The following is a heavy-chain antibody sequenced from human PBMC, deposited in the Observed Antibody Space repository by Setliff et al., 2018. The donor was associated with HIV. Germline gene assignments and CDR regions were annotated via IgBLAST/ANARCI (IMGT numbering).Heavy chain of an antibody. CDR2: IYTFGDI. V-gene: IGHV4-61*09. CDR3: ARHDITLVRGLV. D-gene: IGHD3-10*01. J-gene: IGHJ6*02. CDR1: GASISSGAYY. Sequence: SSETLSLTCTVSGASISSGAYYWSWVRQPAGKGLEWIGHIYTFGDISYNPSLKSRATISVDTSKSQFSLKLGSLTAADTAVYYCARHDITLVRGLVWGQGTTVTVSS.